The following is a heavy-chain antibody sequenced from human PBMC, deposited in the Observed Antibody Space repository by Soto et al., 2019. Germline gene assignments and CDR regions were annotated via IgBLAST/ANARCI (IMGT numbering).Heavy chain of an antibody. D-gene: IGHD6-13*01. J-gene: IGHJ5*02. V-gene: IGHV4-34*01. Sequence: SETLSLTCAVYGGSFSGYYWSWIRQPPGKGLEWIGEINHSGSTNYNPSLKSRVTISVDTSKNQFSLKLSSVTAADTAVYYCARGGQQLVRRDWFDPWGQGTLVTVS. CDR2: INHSGST. CDR1: GGSFSGYY. CDR3: ARGGQQLVRRDWFDP.